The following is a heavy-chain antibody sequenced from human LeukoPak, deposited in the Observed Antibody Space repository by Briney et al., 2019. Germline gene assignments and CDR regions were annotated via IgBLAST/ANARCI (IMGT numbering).Heavy chain of an antibody. V-gene: IGHV3-30*02. J-gene: IGHJ4*02. D-gene: IGHD3-22*01. CDR2: IRYDGSNK. Sequence: GGSLRLSCAASGFTFSSYGMHWVRQAPGKGLEWVAFIRYDGSNKYYADSVKGRFTISRDNAKSSLYLQMNSLRAEDTAVYCCARFRHYYDSSGYYSFDYWGQGTLVTVSS. CDR1: GFTFSSYG. CDR3: ARFRHYYDSSGYYSFDY.